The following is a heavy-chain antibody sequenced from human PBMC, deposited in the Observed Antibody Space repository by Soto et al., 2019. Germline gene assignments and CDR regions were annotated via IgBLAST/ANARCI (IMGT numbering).Heavy chain of an antibody. CDR2: ISSSSSYI. V-gene: IGHV3-21*01. Sequence: EVQLVESGGGLVKPGGSLRLSCAASGFTFSSYSMNWVRQAPGKGLEWVSSISSSSSYIYYADSVKGRFTISRDNAKNSLYLPMNSLRAEDTAVYFCAGEFLTGPRYWGQGTLVTVSS. J-gene: IGHJ4*02. CDR3: AGEFLTGPRY. CDR1: GFTFSSYS.